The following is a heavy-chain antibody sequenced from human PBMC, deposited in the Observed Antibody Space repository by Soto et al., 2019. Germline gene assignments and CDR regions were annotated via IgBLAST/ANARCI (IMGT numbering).Heavy chain of an antibody. CDR1: GYSFTDYH. D-gene: IGHD2-8*01. J-gene: IGHJ6*02. CDR2: INPKSGGT. Sequence: GASVKVSCKASGYSFTDYHINWVRRAPGQWVEWLGRINPKSGGTSTAQKFQGWVTMTTDTSISTASMELTRLTSDDTAIYYCARGDSTDCSNGVCSFFYNHVMDVWGQGTTVTVSS. V-gene: IGHV1-2*04. CDR3: ARGDSTDCSNGVCSFFYNHVMDV.